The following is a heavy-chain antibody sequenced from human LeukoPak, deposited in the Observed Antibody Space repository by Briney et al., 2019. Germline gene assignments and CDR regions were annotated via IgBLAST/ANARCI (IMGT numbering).Heavy chain of an antibody. V-gene: IGHV3-11*04. CDR2: ISSSGNTK. CDR3: ARDGGSAWFFRY. D-gene: IGHD6-19*01. Sequence: GGSLRLSCAASGFTFSDYYMSWIRQAPEEGLGWVSYISSSGNTKSYAASVKGRFTTSRDNAKNSLYLQMNSLRAEDTAVYYCARDGGSAWFFRYWGQGTLVTVSS. CDR1: GFTFSDYY. J-gene: IGHJ4*02.